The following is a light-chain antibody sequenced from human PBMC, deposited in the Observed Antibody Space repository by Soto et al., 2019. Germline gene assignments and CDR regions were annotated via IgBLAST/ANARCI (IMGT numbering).Light chain of an antibody. Sequence: EIVMTQSPATLPVSPGERATLSCRASQSVSSSLAWYQQKPGQAPRLLIYGASTRATGIPASFSGSGSGTEFTLTISSLQSEDFAVYYCQQYDKWPLTFGGGTKVDIK. CDR2: GAS. CDR1: QSVSSS. J-gene: IGKJ4*01. V-gene: IGKV3-15*01. CDR3: QQYDKWPLT.